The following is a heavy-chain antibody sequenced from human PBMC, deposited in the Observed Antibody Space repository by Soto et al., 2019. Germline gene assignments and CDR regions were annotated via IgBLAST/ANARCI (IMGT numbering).Heavy chain of an antibody. CDR3: ASSRGGYFDY. Sequence: PSETLSLTCTVSGVSISSYYWSWIRQPPGKGLEWIGYIYYSGSTNYNPSLKSRVTISVDTSKNQFSLKLSSVTAADTAVYYCASSRGGYFDYRAQETLVTVSS. CDR1: GVSISSYY. D-gene: IGHD3-22*01. J-gene: IGHJ4*02. CDR2: IYYSGST. V-gene: IGHV4-59*01.